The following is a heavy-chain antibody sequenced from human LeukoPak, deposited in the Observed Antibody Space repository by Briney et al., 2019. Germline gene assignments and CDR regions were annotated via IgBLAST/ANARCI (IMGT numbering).Heavy chain of an antibody. J-gene: IGHJ4*02. CDR1: GFTVTEYA. CDR2: MSDIGPNT. D-gene: IGHD6-6*01. Sequence: PGGSLRLSCAASGFTVTEYAMTWIRQSPGKGLEWVSSMSDIGPNTYYADSVKGRFTISRDNSKNTLYLQMNSLRAEDTAVYYCAKASSSSGSFDYWGQGTLVTVSS. V-gene: IGHV3-23*01. CDR3: AKASSSSGSFDY.